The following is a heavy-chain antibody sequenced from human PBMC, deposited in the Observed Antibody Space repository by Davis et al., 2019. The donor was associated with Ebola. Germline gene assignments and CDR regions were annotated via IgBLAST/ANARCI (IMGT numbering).Heavy chain of an antibody. CDR1: GFTFNIFD. V-gene: IGHV3-66*01. Sequence: GGSLRLSCAASGFTFNIFDMHWVRQAPGKGLEWVSVIYSGGSTYYADSLKGRFTISRDNSRNTLYLQMNSLRAEDTAVYYCARGPSTGNSFSYWGQGTLVTVSS. CDR3: ARGPSTGNSFSY. J-gene: IGHJ4*02. D-gene: IGHD6-13*01. CDR2: IYSGGST.